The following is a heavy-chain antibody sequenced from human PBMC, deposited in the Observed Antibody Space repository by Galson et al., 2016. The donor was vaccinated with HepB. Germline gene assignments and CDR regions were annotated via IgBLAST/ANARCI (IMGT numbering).Heavy chain of an antibody. CDR1: GFTFSNYC. J-gene: IGHJ6*02. CDR2: IWFDGSTK. Sequence: SLRLSCAASGFTFSNYCMHWVRQTPGKGLEWVALIWFDGSTKYFGDSMKGRFTISRDNSKDTVFLQMSSLRAEDTATYYCAGDPHDFTTTNFYTGPDHSHYYYGMDVWGQGTTVIVS. CDR3: AGDPHDFTTTNFYTGPDHSHYYYGMDV. D-gene: IGHD2-2*02. V-gene: IGHV3-33*01.